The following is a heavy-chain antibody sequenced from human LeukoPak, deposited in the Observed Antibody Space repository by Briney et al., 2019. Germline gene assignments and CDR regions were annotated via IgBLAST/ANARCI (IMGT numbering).Heavy chain of an antibody. V-gene: IGHV3-20*04. Sequence: GGSLRLSCAASGFTFDDYGMSWVRQAPGKGLEWVSGINWNGGSTGYADSVKGRVTISRDNAKNSLYLQMNSLRAEDTALYYCARAKYYDFWSGYTNYYYYMDVWGKGTTVTASS. J-gene: IGHJ6*03. CDR1: GFTFDDYG. CDR3: ARAKYYDFWSGYTNYYYYMDV. CDR2: INWNGGST. D-gene: IGHD3-3*01.